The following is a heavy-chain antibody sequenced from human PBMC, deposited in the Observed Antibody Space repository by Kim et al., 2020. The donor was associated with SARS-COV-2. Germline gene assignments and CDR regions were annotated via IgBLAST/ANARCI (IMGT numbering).Heavy chain of an antibody. CDR1: GFTFSSYA. V-gene: IGHV3-23*01. CDR3: AKDLEYFMVQGVIPYYFDY. Sequence: GGSLRLSCAASGFTFSSYAMSWVRQAPGKGLEWVSAISGSGGSTYYADSVKGRFTISRDNSKNTLYLQMNSLRAEDTAVYYCAKDLEYFMVQGVIPYYFDYWGQGTLVTVSS. J-gene: IGHJ4*02. CDR2: ISGSGGST. D-gene: IGHD3-10*01.